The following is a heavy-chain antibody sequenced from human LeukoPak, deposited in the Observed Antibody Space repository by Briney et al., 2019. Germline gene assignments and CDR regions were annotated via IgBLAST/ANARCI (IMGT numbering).Heavy chain of an antibody. V-gene: IGHV3-30*18. J-gene: IGHJ6*02. Sequence: GGSLRLSCAASGSTFSSYGMHWVRQAPGKGLEWVAVISYDGSNKYYAESVKGRFTISRDNSKNTLYLQMNSLRAEDTAVYYCAKDGGYCSRTSCYQYYYYYGMDVWGQGTTVTVSS. CDR2: ISYDGSNK. CDR3: AKDGGYCSRTSCYQYYYYYGMDV. D-gene: IGHD2-2*01. CDR1: GSTFSSYG.